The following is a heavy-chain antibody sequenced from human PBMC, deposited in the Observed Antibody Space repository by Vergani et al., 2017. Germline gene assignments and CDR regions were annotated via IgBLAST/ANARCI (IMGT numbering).Heavy chain of an antibody. D-gene: IGHD3-22*01. V-gene: IGHV3-23*01. CDR2: ISSGGDYT. J-gene: IGHJ3*02. CDR3: AKIRVVVRWAFDI. CDR1: GFPFSSHG. Sequence: EAQLLESGGGLVQPGGSLRLSCVASGFPFSSHGMSWVRQTPGKGPEWVSCISSGGDYTYYSDSVKGRFSVSRDNSKNTLYLQINSLRAEDTAVYFCAKIRVVVRWAFDIWGRGTMVTVSS.